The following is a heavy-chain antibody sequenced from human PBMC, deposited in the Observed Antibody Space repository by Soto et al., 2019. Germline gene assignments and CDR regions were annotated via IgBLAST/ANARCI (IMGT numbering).Heavy chain of an antibody. Sequence: EVQLVESGGGLVKPGGSLRLSCEASGFTFSSYSMNWVRQAPGKGLEWVSSISSSSSYIYYADSVKGRFTISRDNAKNPLYLQMNSLRAEDTAVYYCARDGSGWYAGFDPWGQGTLVTVSS. CDR2: ISSSSSYI. CDR1: GFTFSSYS. D-gene: IGHD6-19*01. J-gene: IGHJ5*02. V-gene: IGHV3-21*01. CDR3: ARDGSGWYAGFDP.